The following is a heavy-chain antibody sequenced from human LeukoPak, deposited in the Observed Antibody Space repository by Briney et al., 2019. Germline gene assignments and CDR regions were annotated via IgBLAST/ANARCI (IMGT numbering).Heavy chain of an antibody. CDR2: IYYSGNT. CDR3: ARQPALTHSHLDY. CDR1: GGSISTSAYY. V-gene: IGHV4-39*01. Sequence: SETLSLTCIVSGGSISTSAYYWGWIRQPPGEGLQWIGSIYYSGNTYYNSSLKSRVTISVDTSTSQFSLRLSSVTAADTAVYYCARQPALTHSHLDYWGQGALVTVAS. J-gene: IGHJ4*02.